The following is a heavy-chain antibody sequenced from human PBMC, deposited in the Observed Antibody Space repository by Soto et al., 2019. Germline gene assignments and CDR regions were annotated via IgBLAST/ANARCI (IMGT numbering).Heavy chain of an antibody. CDR1: GFTFSSCS. J-gene: IGHJ4*02. V-gene: IGHV3-21*01. Sequence: EVQLVESGGGLVKPGGSLRLSCAASGFTFSSCSMNWVRQAPGKGLEWVSSISSSSSYIYYAESVKGRITISRDNAKNSLYLQMNSLRAEDTAVYYCARGKVDYDSSGYYRMYYFDYWGQGTLVTVSS. CDR3: ARGKVDYDSSGYYRMYYFDY. CDR2: ISSSSSYI. D-gene: IGHD3-22*01.